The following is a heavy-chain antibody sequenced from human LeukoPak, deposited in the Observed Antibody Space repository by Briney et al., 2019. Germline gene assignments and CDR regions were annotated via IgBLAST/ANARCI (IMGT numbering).Heavy chain of an antibody. J-gene: IGHJ4*02. D-gene: IGHD6-19*01. CDR1: GFIFSNYA. CDR3: VKGKGIAVTSLDY. Sequence: GGSLRLSCSASGFIFSNYAMHWVRQAPGKGLEDVSAISSNGGSTYYADSVKGRFTISRDNSKNTLYLQMNSLRAEDTAVYYCVKGKGIAVTSLDYWGQGTLVTVSS. V-gene: IGHV3-64D*06. CDR2: ISSNGGST.